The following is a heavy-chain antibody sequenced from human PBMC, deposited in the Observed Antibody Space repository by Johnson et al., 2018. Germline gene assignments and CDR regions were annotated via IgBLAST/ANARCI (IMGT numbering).Heavy chain of an antibody. CDR3: TRRGVSKETYYYYYMMDV. D-gene: IGHD6-13*01. CDR1: GFTFSNAW. CDR2: IKSKSDGGTK. V-gene: IGHV3-15*01. Sequence: VQLVQSGGGLVKPGGSLRLSCAASGFTFSNAWMSWVRQAPGKGLEWVGRIKSKSDGGTKDYAAPVKGRFTISRNDSKNTPYLQMNSLKTEDTAVYYCTRRGVSKETYYYYYMMDVWGQGTTVTVSS. J-gene: IGHJ6*02.